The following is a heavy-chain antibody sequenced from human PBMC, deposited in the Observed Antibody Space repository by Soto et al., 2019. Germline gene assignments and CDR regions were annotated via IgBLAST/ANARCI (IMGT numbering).Heavy chain of an antibody. CDR2: ISGSGGST. Sequence: EVQLLESGGGLVQPGGSLRLSCAASGFTFSSYAMSWVRQAPGQGLEWVSAISGSGGSTYYADSVKGRFTIARDNSKNSLYLQMNSLRAEDTAVYYCAKSGYSSSSARFDYWGQGTLVTVSS. J-gene: IGHJ4*02. CDR1: GFTFSSYA. CDR3: AKSGYSSSSARFDY. V-gene: IGHV3-23*01. D-gene: IGHD6-6*01.